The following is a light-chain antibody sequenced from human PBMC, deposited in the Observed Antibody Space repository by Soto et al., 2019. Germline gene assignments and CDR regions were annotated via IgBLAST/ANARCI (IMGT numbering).Light chain of an antibody. CDR1: QSIDSH. CDR3: QQCDSTPQT. Sequence: DIQMTQSPSSLSASVGDRVTITCRASQSIDSHLNWYQQKPGKPPTLLIHTTSSLQSGVPSRFSGSGTGTDFTLTISSLQPEDFATYYCQQCDSTPQTFGGGTKVEI. CDR2: TTS. V-gene: IGKV1-39*01. J-gene: IGKJ4*01.